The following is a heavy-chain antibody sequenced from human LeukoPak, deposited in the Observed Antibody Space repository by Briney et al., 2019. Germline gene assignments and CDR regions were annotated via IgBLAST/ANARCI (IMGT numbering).Heavy chain of an antibody. Sequence: SETLSLTCTVSGYSISSGYYWGWIRQPPGKQLEWIGYIYYSGSTNYNPSLKSRVTISIDTSKNQFSLKLTSVTAADTAVYYFDSWGQGTLVIVSS. V-gene: IGHV4-38-2*02. CDR3: DS. CDR2: IYYSGST. CDR1: GYSISSGYY. J-gene: IGHJ5*01.